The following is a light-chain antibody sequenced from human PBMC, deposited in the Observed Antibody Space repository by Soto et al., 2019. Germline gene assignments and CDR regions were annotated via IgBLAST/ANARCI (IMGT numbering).Light chain of an antibody. CDR2: GAS. CDR1: QSVSSSY. V-gene: IGKV3-20*01. CDR3: QQYGSSPWT. J-gene: IGKJ1*01. Sequence: EIVLTQSPGTLSLSPGERATLSCRASQSVSSSYLAWYQQKPGQAPRLLIYGASSRATGIPDRVSGSGSGTDFTLTISRLEPEDCAVYYCQQYGSSPWTFGQGTKVDIK.